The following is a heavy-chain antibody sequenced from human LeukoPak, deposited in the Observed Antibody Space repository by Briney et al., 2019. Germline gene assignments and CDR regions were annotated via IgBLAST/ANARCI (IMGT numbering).Heavy chain of an antibody. CDR3: ARGSIAIYYYDSRGYFDY. CDR1: GFTFYDYG. Sequence: PGGSLRLFCAASGFTFYDYGMSWVRQAPGKGLEWVSGINWNGGSTGYADSVKGRFTISRDNAKNSLYLQMNRLRAEDTALYFCARGSIAIYYYDSRGYFDYWGQGTLVTVSS. V-gene: IGHV3-20*04. CDR2: INWNGGST. D-gene: IGHD3-22*01. J-gene: IGHJ4*02.